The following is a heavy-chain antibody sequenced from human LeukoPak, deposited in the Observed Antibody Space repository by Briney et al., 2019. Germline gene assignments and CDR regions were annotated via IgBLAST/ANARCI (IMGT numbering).Heavy chain of an antibody. J-gene: IGHJ3*02. CDR3: AKDRAPAAGDDAFDI. CDR1: GFPFSNYA. Sequence: GGSLRLSCAASGFPFSNYALTWVRQGPGKGLEWVSGLSGSGIGTYYADSVKGRFTISRDNSKNTLYLQMNSLRAEDTAVYYCAKDRAPAAGDDAFDIWGQGTMVTVSS. CDR2: LSGSGIGT. V-gene: IGHV3-23*01. D-gene: IGHD2-2*01.